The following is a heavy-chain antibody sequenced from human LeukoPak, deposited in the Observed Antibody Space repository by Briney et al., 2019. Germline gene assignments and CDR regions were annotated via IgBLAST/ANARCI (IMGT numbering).Heavy chain of an antibody. CDR3: ARVPRTVVGTKDAKYFQH. CDR1: GFTFSSHW. CDR2: INSDGSST. J-gene: IGHJ1*01. Sequence: GGSLRLSCAASGFTFSSHWMHWVRQAPGKGLVWVSRINSDGSSTNYADSVKGRFTISRDNAKNTLYLQMNSLRAEDTAVYYCARVPRTVVGTKDAKYFQHWGQGTLVTVSS. D-gene: IGHD6-19*01. V-gene: IGHV3-74*01.